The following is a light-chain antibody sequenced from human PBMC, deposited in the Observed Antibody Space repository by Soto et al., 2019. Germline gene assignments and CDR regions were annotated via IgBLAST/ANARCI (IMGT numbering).Light chain of an antibody. Sequence: DIQMTQSPSTLSASVGDRVTITCRASQCISRWLAWYQQKPGKAPKLLIYKASSLESEVPSRFSGSGSGTVFPPTISMLQPDDFASYCQQYYNSQRTFGQGTKVEIK. J-gene: IGKJ1*01. CDR1: QCISRW. V-gene: IGKV1-5*03. CDR2: KAS. CDR3: QYYNSQRT.